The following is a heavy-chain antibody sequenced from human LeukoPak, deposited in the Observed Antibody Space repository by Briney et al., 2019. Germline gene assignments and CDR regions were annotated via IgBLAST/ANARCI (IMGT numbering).Heavy chain of an antibody. V-gene: IGHV1-69*04. J-gene: IGHJ4*02. Sequence: ASVKVSCKASGYTFTSYGISWVRQAPGQGLEWMGRIIPILGIANYAQKFQGRVTITADKSTSTAYMELSSLRSEDTAVYYCARADSSGLLDYWGQGTLVTVSS. D-gene: IGHD6-19*01. CDR2: IIPILGIA. CDR1: GYTFTSYG. CDR3: ARADSSGLLDY.